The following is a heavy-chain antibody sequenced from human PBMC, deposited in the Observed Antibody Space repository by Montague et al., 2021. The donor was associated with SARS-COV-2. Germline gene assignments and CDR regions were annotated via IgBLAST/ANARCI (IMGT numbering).Heavy chain of an antibody. CDR1: GGSISSYY. CDR2: IYYSGST. J-gene: IGHJ3*02. Sequence: SETLSLTCTVSGGSISSYYWSWIRQPPGKGLEWIGYIYYSGSTNYNPSLKSRVTISVDTSENQFSLKLSSVTAADTAVYYCARTGLGDYDILTGYTANAFDIWGQGTMVTVSS. V-gene: IGHV4-59*01. D-gene: IGHD3-9*01. CDR3: ARTGLGDYDILTGYTANAFDI.